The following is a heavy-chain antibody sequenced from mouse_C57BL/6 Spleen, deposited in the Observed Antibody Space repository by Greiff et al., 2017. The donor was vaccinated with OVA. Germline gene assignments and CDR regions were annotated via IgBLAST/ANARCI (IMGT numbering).Heavy chain of an antibody. Sequence: VQLQQSGPELVKPGASVKISCKASGYAFSSSWMNWVKQRPGKGLEWIGRIYPGDGDTNYNGKVKGKATLTADKSSSTAYMQLSSLTSEDSAVYFCARATTVYYCDYWGQGTTLTGSS. CDR3: ARATTVYYCDY. J-gene: IGHJ2*01. CDR1: GYAFSSSW. V-gene: IGHV1-82*01. D-gene: IGHD1-1*01. CDR2: IYPGDGDT.